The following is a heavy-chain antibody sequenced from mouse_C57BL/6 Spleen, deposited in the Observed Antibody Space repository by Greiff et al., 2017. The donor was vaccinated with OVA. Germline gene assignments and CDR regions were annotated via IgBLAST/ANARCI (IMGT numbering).Heavy chain of an antibody. V-gene: IGHV1-69*01. J-gene: IGHJ2*01. CDR3: AREGCSDYGYDY. Sequence: QVQLQQPGAELVMPGASVKLSCKASGYTFTSYWMHWVKQRPGQGLEWIGEIDPSDSYTNYNQKFKGKSTLTVDKSSSTAYMQLSSLTSEDSAVYYCAREGCSDYGYDYWGQGTTLTVTS. CDR2: IDPSDSYT. CDR1: GYTFTSYW. D-gene: IGHD1-2*01.